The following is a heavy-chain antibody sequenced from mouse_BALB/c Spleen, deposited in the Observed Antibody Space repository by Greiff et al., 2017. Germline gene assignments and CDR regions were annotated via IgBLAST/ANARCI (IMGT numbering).Heavy chain of an antibody. CDR2: INSNGGST. CDR1: GFTFSSYG. CDR3: AREDYGNYGAMDY. J-gene: IGHJ4*01. Sequence: EVKLMESGGGLVQPGGSLKLSCAASGFTFSSYGMSWVRQTPDKRLELVATINSNGGSTYYPDSVKGRFTISRDNAKNTLYLQMSSLKSEDTAMYYCAREDYGNYGAMDYWGQGTSVTVSS. V-gene: IGHV5-6-3*01. D-gene: IGHD2-1*01.